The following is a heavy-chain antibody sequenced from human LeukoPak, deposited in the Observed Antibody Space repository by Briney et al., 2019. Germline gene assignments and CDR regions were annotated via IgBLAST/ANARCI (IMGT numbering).Heavy chain of an antibody. CDR2: ISSSSSYI. J-gene: IGHJ4*02. CDR3: ARVGCSSTSCYDMDY. Sequence: GGSLRLSCAASGFTFSSYEMNWVRQAPGKGLEWVSSISSSSSYIYYADSVKGRFTISRDNAKNSLYLQMNSLRAEDTAVYYCARVGCSSTSCYDMDYWGQGTLVTVSS. D-gene: IGHD2-2*01. CDR1: GFTFSSYE. V-gene: IGHV3-21*01.